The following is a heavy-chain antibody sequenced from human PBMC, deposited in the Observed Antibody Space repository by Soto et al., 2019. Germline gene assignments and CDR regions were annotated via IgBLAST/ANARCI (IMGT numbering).Heavy chain of an antibody. CDR3: ARDIEGSSWYPTPS. Sequence: ASVKVSCKASGGTFSSYTISWVRQAPGQGLEWMGRIIPILGIANYAQKFQGRVTITAVKSTSTAYMELSSLRSEDTAVYYCARDIEGSSWYPTPSWGPGTLVTLSS. D-gene: IGHD6-13*01. CDR1: GGTFSSYT. CDR2: IIPILGIA. J-gene: IGHJ5*02. V-gene: IGHV1-69*04.